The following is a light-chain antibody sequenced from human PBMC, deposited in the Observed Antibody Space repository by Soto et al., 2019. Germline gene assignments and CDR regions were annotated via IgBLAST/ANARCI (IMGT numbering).Light chain of an antibody. Sequence: EIVLTQSPGTLSLSPGERATLSCRASQSVSGSYLAWYQHKGGQAPRLLIYGASSRATDIPDRFSGSGSGTDFTLTITRLEPEDFAVYYCQQYGSSPPWTFGKGTKVEIK. CDR3: QQYGSSPPWT. CDR2: GAS. V-gene: IGKV3-20*01. CDR1: QSVSGSY. J-gene: IGKJ1*01.